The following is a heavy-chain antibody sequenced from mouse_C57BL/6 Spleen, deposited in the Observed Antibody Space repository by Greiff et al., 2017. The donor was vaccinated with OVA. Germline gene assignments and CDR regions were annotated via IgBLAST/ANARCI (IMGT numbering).Heavy chain of an antibody. CDR2: IDPENGDT. J-gene: IGHJ1*03. D-gene: IGHD2-2*01. V-gene: IGHV14-4*01. CDR1: GFNIKDDY. Sequence: VQLQHSGAELVRPGASVKLSCTASGFNIKDDYMHWVKQRPEQGLEWIGWIDPENGDTEYASKFQGKATITADTSSNTAYLQLSSLTSEDTAVYYCTTGGYDGYFDVWGTGTTVTVSS. CDR3: TTGGYDGYFDV.